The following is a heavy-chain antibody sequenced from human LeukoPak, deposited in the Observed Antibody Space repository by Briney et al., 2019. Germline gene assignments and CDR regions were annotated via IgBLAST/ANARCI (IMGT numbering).Heavy chain of an antibody. CDR1: EFSFSNFA. V-gene: IGHV3-30*04. CDR2: ISYDGSIR. D-gene: IGHD1-1*01. CDR3: ARDDNPLWLDP. Sequence: GGSLRLSCAASEFSFSNFARYWVRQPPGKGLEWLAVISYDGSIRYYADSVKGRFTISRDNSNNTLHLQMNSLRPDDSALYYCARDDNPLWLDPWGQRTLVTVSS. J-gene: IGHJ5*02.